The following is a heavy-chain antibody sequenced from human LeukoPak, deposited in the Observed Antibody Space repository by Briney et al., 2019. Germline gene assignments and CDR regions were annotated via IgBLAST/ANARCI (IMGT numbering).Heavy chain of an antibody. D-gene: IGHD2-2*01. Sequence: KASETLSLTCTVSGGSISSGGYYWSWIRQHPGKGLEWIGYIYYSGSTYYNPSLKSRVTISVDTSKNQFSLKLSSVTAADTAVYYCARAKRVVVPAASPAEYSQHWGQGTLVTVS. CDR1: GGSISSGGYY. J-gene: IGHJ1*01. V-gene: IGHV4-31*03. CDR2: IYYSGST. CDR3: ARAKRVVVPAASPAEYSQH.